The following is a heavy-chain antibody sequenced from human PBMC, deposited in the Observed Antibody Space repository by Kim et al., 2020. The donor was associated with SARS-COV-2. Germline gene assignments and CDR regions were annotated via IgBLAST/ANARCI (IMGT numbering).Heavy chain of an antibody. D-gene: IGHD3-3*01. Sequence: ASVKVSCKASGYTFTSYGISWVRQAPGQGLEWMGWISAYNGNTNYAQKLQGRVTMTTDTSTSTAYMELRSLRSDDTAVYYCARAKRTGNYDFWSGQGPPDYWGQGTLVTVSS. V-gene: IGHV1-18*01. CDR3: ARAKRTGNYDFWSGQGPPDY. CDR1: GYTFTSYG. CDR2: ISAYNGNT. J-gene: IGHJ4*02.